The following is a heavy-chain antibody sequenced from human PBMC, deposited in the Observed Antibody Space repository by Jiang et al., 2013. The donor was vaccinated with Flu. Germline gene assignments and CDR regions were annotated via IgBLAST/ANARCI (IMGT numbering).Heavy chain of an antibody. CDR2: INHAGGI. J-gene: IGHJ4*02. CDR1: GASFSGYY. Sequence: LLKPSETLSLTCAVYGASFSGYYWSWIRQPPGKGLEWIGDINHAGGIKYNPSLIGRLTISLDMSQNQFSLDLTSVTAADTAVYYCARGDNPGWDSWGQGTPVTVSS. CDR3: ARGDNPGWDS. D-gene: IGHD1-14*01. V-gene: IGHV4-34*01.